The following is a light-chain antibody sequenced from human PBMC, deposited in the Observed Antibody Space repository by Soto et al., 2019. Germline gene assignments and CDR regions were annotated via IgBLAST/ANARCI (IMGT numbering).Light chain of an antibody. V-gene: IGLV1-40*01. CDR1: SSNIGAGYD. CDR2: INT. J-gene: IGLJ1*01. CDR3: QSYDNSLSGSL. Sequence: QSVLTQPPSVSGAPGQRVTISCTGSSSNIGAGYDVHWYQQLPGTAPKLLIYINTNRPSGVPDRFSGSKSGTSASLAITRLQAEDEADYYCQSYDNSLSGSLFGTGTKVTVL.